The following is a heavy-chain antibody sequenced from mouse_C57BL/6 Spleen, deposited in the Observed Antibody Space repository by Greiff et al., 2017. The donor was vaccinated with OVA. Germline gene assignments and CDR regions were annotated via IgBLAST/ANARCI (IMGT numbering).Heavy chain of an antibody. CDR2: IHPNSGST. V-gene: IGHV1-64*01. J-gene: IGHJ2*01. Sequence: VQLQQPGAELVKPGASVKLSCKASGYTFTSYWMHWVKQRPGQGLEWIGMIHPNSGSTNYNEKFKSKATLTVDKSSSTAYMQLSSLTTEDSAIYYCVIYYDYGRDYWGQGTTLTVSS. D-gene: IGHD2-4*01. CDR1: GYTFTSYW. CDR3: VIYYDYGRDY.